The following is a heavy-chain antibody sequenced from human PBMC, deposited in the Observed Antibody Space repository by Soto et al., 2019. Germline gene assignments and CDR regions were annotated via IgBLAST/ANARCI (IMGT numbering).Heavy chain of an antibody. CDR3: TVYSSSWYYFDY. Sequence: SVKVSCKASGGTFSSYTISWVRQAPGQGLEWMGRIIPILGIANYAQKFQGRVTITADKSTSTAYMELSSLRSEDTAVYYCTVYSSSWYYFDYWGQGTLVTVSS. CDR1: GGTFSSYT. CDR2: IIPILGIA. J-gene: IGHJ4*02. V-gene: IGHV1-69*02. D-gene: IGHD6-13*01.